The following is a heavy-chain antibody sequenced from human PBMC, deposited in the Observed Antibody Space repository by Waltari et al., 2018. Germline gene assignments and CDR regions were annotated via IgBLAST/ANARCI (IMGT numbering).Heavy chain of an antibody. D-gene: IGHD2-2*01. CDR3: ARVGVYCSSTSCSIGAFDI. CDR1: GGSISSYY. Sequence: QVQLQESGPGLVKPSETLSLTCTASGGSISSYYWSWIRQPPGKGLEWIGYIYYSGSTNYNPSLKSRVTISVDTSKNQFSLKLSSVTAADTAVYYCARVGVYCSSTSCSIGAFDIWGQGTMVTVSS. J-gene: IGHJ3*02. CDR2: IYYSGST. V-gene: IGHV4-59*01.